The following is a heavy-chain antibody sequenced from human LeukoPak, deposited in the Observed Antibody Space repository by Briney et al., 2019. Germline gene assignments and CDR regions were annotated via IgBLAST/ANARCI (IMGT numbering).Heavy chain of an antibody. V-gene: IGHV3-64*01. CDR1: GFTFSNYA. Sequence: PGGSLGLSCAGSGFTFSNYAMYWVRQAPGKGLENVAGIGSNGDSTYYANSVKGRFTISRDNSKNTLFLQMGSLRAEDMAVYYCARGNVVGATRPFDYWGQGTLVTVSS. D-gene: IGHD1-26*01. CDR2: IGSNGDST. CDR3: ARGNVVGATRPFDY. J-gene: IGHJ4*02.